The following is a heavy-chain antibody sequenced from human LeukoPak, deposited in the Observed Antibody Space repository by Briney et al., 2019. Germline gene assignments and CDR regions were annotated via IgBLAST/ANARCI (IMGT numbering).Heavy chain of an antibody. J-gene: IGHJ5*02. V-gene: IGHV3-48*03. CDR2: ISSSGTII. D-gene: IGHD1-26*01. Sequence: GGSLRLSCAASGFTFDIFEMNWVRQAPGKGLEWVSYISSSGTIIHYADSVKGRFTISRDNVKNSLYLEMNSLRAEDTAIYYCARDNSVGDNAWWFDPWGQGTLVTVSS. CDR3: ARDNSVGDNAWWFDP. CDR1: GFTFDIFE.